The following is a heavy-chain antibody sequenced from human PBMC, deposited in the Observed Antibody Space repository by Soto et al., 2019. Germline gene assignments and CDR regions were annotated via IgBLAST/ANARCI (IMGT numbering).Heavy chain of an antibody. D-gene: IGHD2-2*01. CDR3: ATSEVPASMGGWFAT. CDR2: ISPYIDNT. V-gene: IGHV1-18*01. J-gene: IGHJ5*02. CDR1: GFSLSDDG. Sequence: QVHLLQSGPEIKKPGASVKVSCKASGFSLSDDGINWMRQAPGQGLDWVGWISPYIDNTNYAQKFKDRVTLTTDPSTSTAYMELRSLRSDDTAVYYCATSEVPASMGGWFATWGQGTLVTVSA.